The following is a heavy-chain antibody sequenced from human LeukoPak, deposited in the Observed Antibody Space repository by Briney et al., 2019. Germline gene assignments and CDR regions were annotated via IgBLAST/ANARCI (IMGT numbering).Heavy chain of an antibody. CDR2: IYSTGST. D-gene: IGHD3-22*01. Sequence: PLETLSLTCTVSGGSISSYYWSWIRQPAGKGLEWIGRIYSTGSTNYSPSLKSRVTVSVDTSKNQFSLKLTSVTAADTAVYYCARVQYDSTGYYTYFDYWGQGTLVTVSS. V-gene: IGHV4-4*07. J-gene: IGHJ4*02. CDR1: GGSISSYY. CDR3: ARVQYDSTGYYTYFDY.